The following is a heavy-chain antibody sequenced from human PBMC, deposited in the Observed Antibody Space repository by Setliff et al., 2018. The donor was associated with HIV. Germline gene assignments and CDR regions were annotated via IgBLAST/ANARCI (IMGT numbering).Heavy chain of an antibody. D-gene: IGHD1-26*01. CDR3: ARQWAERVMDV. Sequence: PSETLSLTCTVSGGSISSYYWSWIRQPPGKGLEWIGYIYTSGSTNYNPSLKSRAAISVDRSKRHFFLKLRSVTAADTAVYYCARQWAERVMDVWGNGTTVTVS. CDR1: GGSISSYY. V-gene: IGHV4-4*08. J-gene: IGHJ6*03. CDR2: IYTSGST.